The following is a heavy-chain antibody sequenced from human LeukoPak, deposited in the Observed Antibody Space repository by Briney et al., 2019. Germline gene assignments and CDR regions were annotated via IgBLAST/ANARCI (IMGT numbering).Heavy chain of an antibody. CDR1: GFTFSSYS. CDR3: ARDLGYCTNGVCHTRFDY. D-gene: IGHD2-8*01. V-gene: IGHV3-21*01. J-gene: IGHJ4*02. CDR2: ISSSSINI. Sequence: GGSLRLSCAASGFTFSSYSMNWVRQAPGKGLEWVSSISSSSINIYYADSVKGRFTISRDNAKNSLYLQMNSLRADDTAVYYCARDLGYCTNGVCHTRFDYWGQGTLVAVSS.